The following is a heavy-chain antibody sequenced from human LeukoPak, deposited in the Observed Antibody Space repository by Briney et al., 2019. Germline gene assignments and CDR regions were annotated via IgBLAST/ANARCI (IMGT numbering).Heavy chain of an antibody. Sequence: SVKVSCKASGGTFSSYAISWVRQAPGQGLEWMGRIIPILGIANYAQKLQGRVTITADKSTSTAYMELSSLRSEGTAVYYCARDLRCFDYWGQGTLVTVSS. J-gene: IGHJ4*02. CDR2: IIPILGIA. CDR1: GGTFSSYA. V-gene: IGHV1-69*04. CDR3: ARDLRCFDY. D-gene: IGHD4-17*01.